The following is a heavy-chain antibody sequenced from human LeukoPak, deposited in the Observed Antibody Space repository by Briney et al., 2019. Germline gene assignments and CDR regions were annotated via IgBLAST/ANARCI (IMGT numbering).Heavy chain of an antibody. CDR3: ARIRDGYNDAYDI. V-gene: IGHV1-46*01. J-gene: IGHJ3*02. Sequence: VASVKVSCKASGYTFTKYYIHWVRQAPGQGLGWMGLINPGGDNTNYAQNFQGRVTMTRDTSTSTVYMELSSLRSEDTAIYYCARIRDGYNDAYDIWGQGTVVTVPS. D-gene: IGHD5-24*01. CDR1: GYTFTKYY. CDR2: INPGGDNT.